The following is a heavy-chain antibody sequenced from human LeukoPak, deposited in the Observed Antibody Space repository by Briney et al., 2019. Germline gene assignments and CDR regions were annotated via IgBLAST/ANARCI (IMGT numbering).Heavy chain of an antibody. CDR2: ISGSGGST. V-gene: IGHV3-23*01. CDR3: ANGYYDFWSGYPGRFDY. J-gene: IGHJ4*02. D-gene: IGHD3-3*01. CDR1: GFTFSGSA. Sequence: GGSLRLSCAASGFTFSGSAMHWVRQAPGKGLEWVSAISGSGGSTYYADSVKGRFTISRDNSKNTLYLQMNSLRAEDTAVYYCANGYYDFWSGYPGRFDYWGQGTLVTVSS.